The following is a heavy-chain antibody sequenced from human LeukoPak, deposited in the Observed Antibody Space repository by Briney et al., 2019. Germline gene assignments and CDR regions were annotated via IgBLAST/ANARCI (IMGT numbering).Heavy chain of an antibody. Sequence: GGSLRLSCAASGFTFSSYSMNWVRQAPGKGLEGVSYISSSSSTIYYADSVKGRFTISRDNAKNSLYLQMNSLRAEDTAVYYCARDESKGAVAVFDYWGQGTLVTVSS. D-gene: IGHD6-19*01. CDR3: ARDESKGAVAVFDY. V-gene: IGHV3-48*01. J-gene: IGHJ4*02. CDR2: ISSSSSTI. CDR1: GFTFSSYS.